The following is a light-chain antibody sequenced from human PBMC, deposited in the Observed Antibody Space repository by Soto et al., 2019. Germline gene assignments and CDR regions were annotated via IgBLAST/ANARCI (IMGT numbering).Light chain of an antibody. CDR2: YVS. Sequence: DVVVTQSPLSLSVTLGQPASISCRSSQSLVYSDGNTYLNWFHQRPGQSPRRLIYYVSNRDSGVPARFSGSGSGTDFTLRISRVGAEDVGIYYCMQSIQWPWTFGQGTKVEIK. V-gene: IGKV2-30*01. J-gene: IGKJ1*01. CDR1: QSLVYSDGNTY. CDR3: MQSIQWPWT.